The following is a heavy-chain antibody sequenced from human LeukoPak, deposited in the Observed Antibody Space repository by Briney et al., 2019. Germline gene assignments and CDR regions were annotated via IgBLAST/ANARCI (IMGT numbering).Heavy chain of an antibody. J-gene: IGHJ4*02. V-gene: IGHV3-48*02. CDR1: GFTFTGYG. Sequence: PGGSLRPFCAVSGFTFTGYGRNWVRQAPGKGLEWVAYLRSSGDTIYYADSVKGRFTISRDIAKNSLYLQMNSLRDEDTAVYYCARDPEALDYCGWGTLATVSS. CDR3: ARDPEALDY. CDR2: LRSSGDTI.